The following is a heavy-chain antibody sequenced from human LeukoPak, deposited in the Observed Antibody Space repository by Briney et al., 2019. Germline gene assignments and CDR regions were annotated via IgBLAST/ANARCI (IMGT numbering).Heavy chain of an antibody. CDR3: SRGPYDSSGYYYWYFDY. Sequence: VASVKVSCKASEYSFTGYYLHWVRQAPGQGLEWMGWINPNSGDTNYARKFQGRVTMTRDTSISTAYMELSRLRSDDTAVYYCSRGPYDSSGYYYWYFDYWGQGTLVTVSS. CDR1: EYSFTGYY. D-gene: IGHD3-22*01. V-gene: IGHV1-2*02. J-gene: IGHJ4*02. CDR2: INPNSGDT.